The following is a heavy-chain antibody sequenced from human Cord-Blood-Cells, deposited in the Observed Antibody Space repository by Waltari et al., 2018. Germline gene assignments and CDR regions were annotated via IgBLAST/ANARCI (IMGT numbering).Heavy chain of an antibody. J-gene: IGHJ6*02. CDR3: ARGRAAGRSYYYYYGMDV. D-gene: IGHD6-13*01. CDR1: GGTFSSYA. Sequence: QVQLVQSGAEVKKPGSSVKVSCKASGGTFSSYAISWVRQAPGQGLEWMGAINPILGTANSAQKCQGRVTITADESTSTAYMELSSLRSEDTAVYYCARGRAAGRSYYYYYGMDVWGQGTTVTVSS. CDR2: INPILGTA. V-gene: IGHV1-69*01.